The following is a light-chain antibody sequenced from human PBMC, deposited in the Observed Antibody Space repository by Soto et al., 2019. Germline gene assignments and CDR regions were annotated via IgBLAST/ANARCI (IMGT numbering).Light chain of an antibody. CDR1: SSNIGTNV. Sequence: QPVLTQPPSVSGTPGQRVTISCSGSSSNIGTNVVNWYQQFPGTAPKLLIFNNNNRPSGVPDRFSGSKSGNTASLTISGLQAEDEADYYCSSYTTSSTYVFGTGTKLTVL. CDR3: SSYTTSSTYV. CDR2: NNN. J-gene: IGLJ1*01. V-gene: IGLV1-44*01.